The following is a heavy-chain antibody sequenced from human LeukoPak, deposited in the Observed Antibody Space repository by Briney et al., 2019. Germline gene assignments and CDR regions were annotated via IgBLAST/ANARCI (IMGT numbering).Heavy chain of an antibody. Sequence: ASVKVSCKASGYTFTSYDINWVRQAPGQGLEWMGWMNPNSGNTGYAQKFQGRVTMTRNTSISTAYMELSSLRSEDTAVYYCARGRTEIVGYYDSSGYMYYFDYWGQGTLVTVSS. CDR1: GYTFTSYD. CDR2: MNPNSGNT. J-gene: IGHJ4*02. CDR3: ARGRTEIVGYYDSSGYMYYFDY. D-gene: IGHD3-22*01. V-gene: IGHV1-8*01.